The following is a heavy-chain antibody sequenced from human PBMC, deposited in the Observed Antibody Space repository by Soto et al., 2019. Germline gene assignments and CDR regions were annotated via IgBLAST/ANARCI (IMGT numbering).Heavy chain of an antibody. CDR1: GFNVNSDY. J-gene: IGHJ4*02. CDR2: IYSGETT. V-gene: IGHV3-53*01. CDR3: TRDGRGLGRLSLFEY. D-gene: IGHD2-21*02. Sequence: GGSLRLSCAASGFNVNSDYMNWVRQTPGKGLEWVASIYSGETTYYADSVRGRFTISSDESKNTLYFQLSSLRIEDTAVYYCTRDGRGLGRLSLFEYWGQGVLVTVSS.